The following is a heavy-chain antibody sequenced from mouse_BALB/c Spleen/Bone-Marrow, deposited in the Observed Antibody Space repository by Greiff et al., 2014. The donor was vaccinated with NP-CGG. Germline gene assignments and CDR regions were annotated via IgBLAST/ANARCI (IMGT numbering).Heavy chain of an antibody. CDR2: IWAGGST. V-gene: IGHV2-9*02. CDR1: VFSLTSYG. D-gene: IGHD2-3*01. Sequence: VQLVESGPGLVAPSQSLSITCTVSVFSLTSYGVHWVRQPPGKGLEWLGVIWAGGSTNYNSALMSRLSISKDNSKSQVFLKMNSLQTDDTAMYYCARVYLWYFDVWGAGTTVTVSS. CDR3: ARVYLWYFDV. J-gene: IGHJ1*01.